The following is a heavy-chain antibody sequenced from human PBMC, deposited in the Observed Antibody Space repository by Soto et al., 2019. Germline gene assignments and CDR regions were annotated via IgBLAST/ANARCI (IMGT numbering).Heavy chain of an antibody. CDR3: ARHQRYDWFDP. V-gene: IGHV4-39*01. Sequence: PSETLSLTCAVYGGSFSSYYWGWIRQPPGKGLEWIGSIYYSGSTYYNPSLKSRVTISVDTSKNQFSLKLSSVTAADTAVYYCARHQRYDWFDPWGQGTLVTVSS. D-gene: IGHD6-25*01. CDR2: IYYSGST. CDR1: GGSFSSYY. J-gene: IGHJ5*02.